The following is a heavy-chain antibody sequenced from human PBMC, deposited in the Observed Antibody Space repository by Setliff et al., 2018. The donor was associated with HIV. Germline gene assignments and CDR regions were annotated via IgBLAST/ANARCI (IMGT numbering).Heavy chain of an antibody. CDR1: GGSFSGYY. J-gene: IGHJ4*02. V-gene: IGHV4-34*01. Sequence: SETLSLTCAVYGGSFSGYYWSWIRQPPGKGLEWIGEINHSGCTNYNPSLKSRVTISVDTSKNQFSLKLSSVTAADTAVYYCAQISGWEPYYFDYWGQGTLVTVSS. CDR3: AQISGWEPYYFDY. CDR2: INHSGCT. D-gene: IGHD6-19*01.